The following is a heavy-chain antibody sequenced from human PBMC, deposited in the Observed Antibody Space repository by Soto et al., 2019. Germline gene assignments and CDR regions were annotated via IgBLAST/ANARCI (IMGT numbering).Heavy chain of an antibody. CDR2: ISHDGSNK. J-gene: IGHJ6*02. CDR3: AKAKYSSSWYSYGMDV. V-gene: IGHV3-30*18. D-gene: IGHD6-13*01. Sequence: QVQLVESGGGVVQPGRSLRLSCAASGFTFSSYGMHWVRQAPGKGLEWVAVISHDGSNKYYADSVKGRFTISRDNSKNTLYMQMNRLRAEDTAVYYGAKAKYSSSWYSYGMDVWGQGTTVTVSS. CDR1: GFTFSSYG.